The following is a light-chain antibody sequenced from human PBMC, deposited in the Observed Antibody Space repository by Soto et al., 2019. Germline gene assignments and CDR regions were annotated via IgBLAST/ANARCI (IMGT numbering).Light chain of an antibody. CDR2: DAS. J-gene: IGKJ1*01. CDR3: QQYNNWPQT. V-gene: IGKV3-15*01. Sequence: ETMMTQSPNTLAVALGERATRSCRARQSLRSSLDWYQQKPGQATRLLIYDASTRATGIPARFRGSGSGTDFTVTISGLQSEDFAVYYCQQYNNWPQTFGQGTKVDIK. CDR1: QSLRSS.